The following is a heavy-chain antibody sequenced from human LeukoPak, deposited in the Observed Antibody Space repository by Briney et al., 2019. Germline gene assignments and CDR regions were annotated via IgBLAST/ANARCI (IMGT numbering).Heavy chain of an antibody. D-gene: IGHD2-15*01. CDR1: GGSISSGSYY. J-gene: IGHJ6*03. Sequence: SETLSLTCTVSGGSISSGSYYWSWIRQPAGKGLEWIGRIYTSGSTNYNPSLKSRVTISVDTSKNQFSLKLSSVTAADTAVYYCAREPRYCSGGNCYRGGYMDVWGKGTTVTVSS. V-gene: IGHV4-61*02. CDR2: IYTSGST. CDR3: AREPRYCSGGNCYRGGYMDV.